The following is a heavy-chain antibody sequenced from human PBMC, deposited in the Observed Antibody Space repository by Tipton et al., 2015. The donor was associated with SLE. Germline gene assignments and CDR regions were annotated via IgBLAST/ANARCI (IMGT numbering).Heavy chain of an antibody. CDR2: ISYSGTT. V-gene: IGHV4-31*03. CDR1: GGSISSGGFW. D-gene: IGHD1-7*01. Sequence: TLSLTCTVSGGSISSGGFWWSWIRQHPGKGLEWIGYISYSGTTYYNPSLKSRVTISVDTSKNQFSLKLTSVTAADTAVYHCTRVPRYNWNYIADWGQGTLVSVSS. CDR3: TRVPRYNWNYIAD. J-gene: IGHJ4*02.